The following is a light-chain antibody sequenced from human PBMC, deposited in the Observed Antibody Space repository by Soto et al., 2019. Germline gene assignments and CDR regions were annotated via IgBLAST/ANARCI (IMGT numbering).Light chain of an antibody. CDR3: AAWDDSLNGHYV. J-gene: IGLJ1*01. CDR2: SNN. V-gene: IGLV1-44*01. CDR1: XSXXGSNT. Sequence: QSXXXQPPXASXTPGQXXXXXXXXXXSXXGSNTVNWYQQLPGTAPKLLIYSNNQRPSGVPDRFSGSKSGTSASLAISGLQSEDEADYYCAAWDDSLNGHYVFGTGTKVT.